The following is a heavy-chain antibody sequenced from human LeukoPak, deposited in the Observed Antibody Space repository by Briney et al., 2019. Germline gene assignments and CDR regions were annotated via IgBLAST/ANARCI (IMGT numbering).Heavy chain of an antibody. CDR2: IRYDGSIK. Sequence: PGGPLRLSLAASGFIFNSYGMHGFRQAPGKGRGGGAFIRYDGSIKDHAESVKGRLTISRDNSKNTLYLQMNNLRTDDTAVYYCAGGNCTSTSCSALDYWGQGTLVTVSS. CDR3: AGGNCTSTSCSALDY. D-gene: IGHD2-2*01. V-gene: IGHV3-30*02. J-gene: IGHJ4*02. CDR1: GFIFNSYG.